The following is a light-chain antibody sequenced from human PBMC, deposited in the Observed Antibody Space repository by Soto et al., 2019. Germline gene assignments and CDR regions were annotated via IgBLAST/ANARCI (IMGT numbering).Light chain of an antibody. CDR2: KAS. J-gene: IGKJ1*01. CDR3: QQYTNTNNPWM. V-gene: IGKV1-5*03. Sequence: DLHTTGSPSNLYAFVGDKVTITSRARQSISSRLAWYQLKPGKAPKLLIYKASSLESGVASRFSGSGSGTEFTLIISGLQPDDSATYYCQQYTNTNNPWMFGQGTIADIK. CDR1: QSISSR.